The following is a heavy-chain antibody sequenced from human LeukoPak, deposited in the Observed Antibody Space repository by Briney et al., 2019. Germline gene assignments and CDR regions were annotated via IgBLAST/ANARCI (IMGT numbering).Heavy chain of an antibody. V-gene: IGHV4-59*12. J-gene: IGHJ2*01. CDR2: IYYSGST. CDR1: GGSISSYY. D-gene: IGHD4/OR15-4a*01. CDR3: ARVYGGNPNWYFDL. Sequence: SETLSLTCTVSGGSISSYYWSWIRQPPGEGLEWIGYIYYSGSTNYNPSLKSRVIMSIDTSKKQFSLKLNSVTAADTAVYYCARVYGGNPNWYFDLWGRGTLVTVSS.